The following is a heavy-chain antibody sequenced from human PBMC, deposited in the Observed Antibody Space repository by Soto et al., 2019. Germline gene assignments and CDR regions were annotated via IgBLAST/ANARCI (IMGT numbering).Heavy chain of an antibody. Sequence: GGSLRLSCAASGFTFSSYAMHWVRQAPGKGLEWVVVISYDGSNKYYADSVKGRFTISRDNSKNTLYLQMNSLRAEDTAVYYCASASTYYDILTGYFAYLPFDYWGQGTLV. J-gene: IGHJ4*02. D-gene: IGHD3-9*01. CDR1: GFTFSSYA. V-gene: IGHV3-30-3*01. CDR3: ASASTYYDILTGYFAYLPFDY. CDR2: ISYDGSNK.